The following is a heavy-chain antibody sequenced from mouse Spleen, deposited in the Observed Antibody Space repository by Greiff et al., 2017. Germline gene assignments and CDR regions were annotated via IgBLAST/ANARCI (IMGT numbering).Heavy chain of an antibody. V-gene: IGHV1-50*01. CDR3: ATKVVARAMDY. J-gene: IGHJ4*01. D-gene: IGHD1-1*01. CDR1: GYTFTSYW. Sequence: QVQLQQPGAELVKPGASVKLSCKASGYTFTSYWMQWVKQRPGQGLEWIGEIDPSDSYTNYNQKFKGKATLTVDTSSSTAYMQLSSLTSEDSAVYYCATKVVARAMDYWGQGTSVTVSS. CDR2: IDPSDSYT.